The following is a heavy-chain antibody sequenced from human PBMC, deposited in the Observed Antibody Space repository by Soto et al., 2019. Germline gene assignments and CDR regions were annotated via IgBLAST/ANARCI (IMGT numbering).Heavy chain of an antibody. CDR3: ARDGYSTSSDWPWFDP. CDR1: GFTFSGYT. J-gene: IGHJ5*02. V-gene: IGHV3-48*02. Sequence: EAQLLESGGGLVQPGGSLRLSCAASGFTFSGYTMHWVRQSPGKGPEWISSITSSGTTISYADSVKGRFTISRDNAKSSLFLQMATLRDEATAVYYCARDGYSTSSDWPWFDPWGPGALVTVSS. CDR2: ITSSGTTI. D-gene: IGHD6-6*01.